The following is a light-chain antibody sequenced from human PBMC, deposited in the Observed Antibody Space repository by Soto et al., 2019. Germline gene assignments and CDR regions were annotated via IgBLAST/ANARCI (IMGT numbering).Light chain of an antibody. V-gene: IGKV3-20*01. CDR2: GTS. Sequence: EIVLTQSPGTRSLSPGERATLSCRASQSVSSFYLAWYQQKPGQAPRLLIYGTSSRATGIPDRFSGSGSETDFTLTISRLEPADFAVYFCQQYGSSRVTFGQGTKLDIK. CDR1: QSVSSFY. J-gene: IGKJ2*01. CDR3: QQYGSSRVT.